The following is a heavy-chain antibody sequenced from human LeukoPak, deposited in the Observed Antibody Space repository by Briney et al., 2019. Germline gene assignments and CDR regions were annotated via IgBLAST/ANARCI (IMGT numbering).Heavy chain of an antibody. J-gene: IGHJ4*02. CDR1: GFTFSSYW. Sequence: QPGGSLRLSCAASGFTFSSYWMSWVRQAPGKGLEWVANIKQDGSEEYYVDSVKGRFTISRDDAKNSLYLQMNSLRAEDTAVYYCAKDSEYSSSWLDYWGQGTLVTVSS. D-gene: IGHD6-13*01. V-gene: IGHV3-7*01. CDR2: IKQDGSEE. CDR3: AKDSEYSSSWLDY.